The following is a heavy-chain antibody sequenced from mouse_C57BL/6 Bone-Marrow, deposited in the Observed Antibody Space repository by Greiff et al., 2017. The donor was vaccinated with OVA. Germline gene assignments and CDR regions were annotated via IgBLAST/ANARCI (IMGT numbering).Heavy chain of an antibody. CDR1: GFTFSDYY. D-gene: IGHD2-14*01. Sequence: VQLKESGGGLVQPGGSLKLSCAASGFTFSDYYMYWVRQTPEKRLEWVAYISNGGGSTYYPDTVKGRFTISRDNAKNTLYLQMSRLKSEDTAMYYCARHRSYRRAMDYWGQGTSVTVSS. CDR3: ARHRSYRRAMDY. V-gene: IGHV5-12*01. J-gene: IGHJ4*01. CDR2: ISNGGGST.